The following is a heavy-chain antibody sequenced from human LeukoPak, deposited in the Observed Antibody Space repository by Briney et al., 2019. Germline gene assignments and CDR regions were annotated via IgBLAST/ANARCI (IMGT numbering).Heavy chain of an antibody. V-gene: IGHV4-59*08. CDR2: IYYSGST. Sequence: SETLSLTCTVSGGSISSYYWSWIRQAPGKGLEWNGYIYYSGSTNYNPSLKSRLNISVDTSKNQFSLKLSSVTAADTAVYYCASSSWYGRIDYWGQGTLVPVSS. CDR3: ASSSWYGRIDY. CDR1: GGSISSYY. J-gene: IGHJ4*02. D-gene: IGHD6-13*01.